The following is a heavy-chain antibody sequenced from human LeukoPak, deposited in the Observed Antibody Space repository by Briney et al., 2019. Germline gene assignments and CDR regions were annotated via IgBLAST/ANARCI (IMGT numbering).Heavy chain of an antibody. CDR3: TTDRWSLYNWNRT. CDR2: IRYDGSNK. V-gene: IGHV3-30*02. J-gene: IGHJ4*02. Sequence: GGSLRLSCVASGFTFSSYGMHWVRQAPGKGLEWVAFIRYDGSNKYYADSVKGRFTISRDNSKNTLYLQMNSLKTEDTAVYYCTTDRWSLYNWNRTGGQGTLVTVSS. D-gene: IGHD1-20*01. CDR1: GFTFSSYG.